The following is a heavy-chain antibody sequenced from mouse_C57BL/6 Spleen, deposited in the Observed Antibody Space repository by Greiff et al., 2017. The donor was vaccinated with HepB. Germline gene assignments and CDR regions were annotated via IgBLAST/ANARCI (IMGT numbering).Heavy chain of an antibody. Sequence: QVQLKESGAELVRPGTSVKVSCKASGYAFTNYLIEWVKQRPGQGLEWIGVINPGSGGTNYNEKFKGKATLTADKSSSTAYMQLSSLTSEDSAVYCCARGDDGYVWFAYWGQGTLVTVSA. J-gene: IGHJ3*01. CDR2: INPGSGGT. D-gene: IGHD2-3*01. V-gene: IGHV1-54*01. CDR1: GYAFTNYL. CDR3: ARGDDGYVWFAY.